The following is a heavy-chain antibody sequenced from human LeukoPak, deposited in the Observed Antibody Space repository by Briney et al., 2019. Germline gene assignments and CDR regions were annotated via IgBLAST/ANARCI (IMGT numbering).Heavy chain of an antibody. V-gene: IGHV3-11*04. Sequence: GGSLRLSCVASGFIFSDYYMSWIRQTPGKGLEWISYISYTYSDIYYADSVRGRFTISRDNAKNSLYLQMNSLRDEDTAVYYCARDLRNYYGMDVWGQGTTVTVS. J-gene: IGHJ6*02. CDR1: GFIFSDYY. CDR3: ARDLRNYYGMDV. CDR2: ISYTYSDI. D-gene: IGHD1-14*01.